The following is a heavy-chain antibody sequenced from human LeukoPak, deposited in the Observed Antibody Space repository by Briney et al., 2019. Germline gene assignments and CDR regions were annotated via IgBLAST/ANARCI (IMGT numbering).Heavy chain of an antibody. CDR3: ARVRFAWYYYDSSGYYFDY. V-gene: IGHV1-18*01. J-gene: IGHJ4*02. CDR2: ISAYNGNT. D-gene: IGHD3-22*01. CDR1: GYTFTSYG. Sequence: GASVKVSCKASGYTFTSYGISWVRQAPGQGLEWMGWISAYNGNTNYAQELQGRVTMTTDTSTSTAYMELRSLRSDDTAVYYCARVRFAWYYYDSSGYYFDYWGQGTLVTVSS.